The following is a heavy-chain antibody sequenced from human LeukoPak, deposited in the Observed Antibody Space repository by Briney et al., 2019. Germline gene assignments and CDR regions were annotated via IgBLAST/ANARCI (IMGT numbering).Heavy chain of an antibody. Sequence: GASVKVSCKASGGTFSSYAVNWVRQAPGQGLEWMGWISAYNGNTNYAQKLQGRVTMTTDTSTSTAYMELRSLRSDDTAVYYCARDLGGGHFDYWGQGTLVTVSS. CDR3: ARDLGGGHFDY. CDR2: ISAYNGNT. V-gene: IGHV1-18*01. CDR1: GGTFSSYA. J-gene: IGHJ4*02. D-gene: IGHD3-10*01.